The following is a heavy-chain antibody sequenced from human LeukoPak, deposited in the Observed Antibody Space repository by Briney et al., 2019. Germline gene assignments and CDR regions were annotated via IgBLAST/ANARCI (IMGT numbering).Heavy chain of an antibody. CDR2: IYYSGST. CDR3: ARDLRIAARRYFDY. J-gene: IGHJ4*02. CDR1: GGSNSSGGYY. Sequence: SETLTLTCTVYGGSNSSGGYYWSWIRQHPGKGLEWIGYIYYSGSTYYNPSLKSRVTISVDTSKNQFSLKLSSVTAADTAVYYCARDLRIAARRYFDYWGQGTLVTVSS. D-gene: IGHD6-6*01. V-gene: IGHV4-31*03.